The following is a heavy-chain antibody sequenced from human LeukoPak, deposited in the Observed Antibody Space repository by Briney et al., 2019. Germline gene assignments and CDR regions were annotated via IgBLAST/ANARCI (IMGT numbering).Heavy chain of an antibody. CDR3: AKDLREPGGFDP. D-gene: IGHD3-16*01. J-gene: IGHJ5*02. Sequence: GGSLRLSCAASRFPFSSYGMSWVRQAPGKGLEWVSAISGSGGSTYYADSVKGRFTISRDNSKNTLYLQMNSLRAEDTAVYYCAKDLREPGGFDPWGQGTLVTVSS. CDR2: ISGSGGST. V-gene: IGHV3-23*01. CDR1: RFPFSSYG.